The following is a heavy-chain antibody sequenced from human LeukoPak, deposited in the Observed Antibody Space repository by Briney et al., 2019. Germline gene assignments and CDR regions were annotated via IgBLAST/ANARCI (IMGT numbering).Heavy chain of an antibody. V-gene: IGHV4-59*08. J-gene: IGHJ6*02. CDR3: ARRRDPSNYHYYGMDV. CDR2: IYYSGST. Sequence: SETLSLTCTVSGGSISSYYWSWIRQPPGKGLEWIGYIYYSGSTNYNPSLKSRVTISVDTSKNQFSLKLSSVTAADTAVYYCARRRDPSNYHYYGMDVWGQGTTVTVSS. CDR1: GGSISSYY.